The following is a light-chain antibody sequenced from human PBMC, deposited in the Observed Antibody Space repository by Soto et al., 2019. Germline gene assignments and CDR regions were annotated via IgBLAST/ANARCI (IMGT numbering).Light chain of an antibody. J-gene: IGKJ1*01. CDR3: QQYNNWPPWT. V-gene: IGKV3-15*01. Sequence: EIVMTQSPATLSVSPGERATLSCRASQSVSSSLAWYQQKPGQTPRLLIYGASTRATGIPARFSGSXXGTXXPLTVSSLQPEDFAVYYCQQYNNWPPWTFGQGTKVEI. CDR1: QSVSSS. CDR2: GAS.